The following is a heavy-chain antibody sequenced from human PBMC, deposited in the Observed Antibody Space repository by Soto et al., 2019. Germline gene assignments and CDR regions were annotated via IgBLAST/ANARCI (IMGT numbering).Heavy chain of an antibody. CDR2: IYYSGST. J-gene: IGHJ5*02. CDR3: ARGEYVASGRMVPTRTEFDP. Sequence: NPSETLSLTCTVSGGSVSSGSYYWSWIRQPPGKGLEWIGYIYYSGSTNYNPSLKSRVTISVDTSKNQFSLKLSSVTAADTAVYYCARGEYVASGRMVPTRTEFDPWGQGTLVTVSS. CDR1: GGSVSSGSYY. V-gene: IGHV4-61*01. D-gene: IGHD3-3*01.